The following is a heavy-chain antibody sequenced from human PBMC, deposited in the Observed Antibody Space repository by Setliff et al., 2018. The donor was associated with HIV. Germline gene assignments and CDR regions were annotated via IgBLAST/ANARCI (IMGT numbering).Heavy chain of an antibody. D-gene: IGHD3-16*01. CDR1: GGSISSGSYY. Sequence: SETLSLTCTVSGGSISSGSYYWSWIRQPAGKGLEWIGHIYTSGSTNYNPSLKSRVTISVDTSKNQFSLKLSSVTAADTAVYYCARWGEPALKAFDVWGRGTMVTVS. CDR2: IYTSGST. V-gene: IGHV4-61*09. CDR3: ARWGEPALKAFDV. J-gene: IGHJ3*01.